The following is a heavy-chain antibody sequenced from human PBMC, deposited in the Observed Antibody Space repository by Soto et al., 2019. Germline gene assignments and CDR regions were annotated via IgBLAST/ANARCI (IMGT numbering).Heavy chain of an antibody. CDR2: ISSSSSYI. D-gene: IGHD5-18*01. CDR1: GFTFSSYA. Sequence: EVQLLESGGGLVQPGGSLRLSCAASGFTFSSYAMSWVRQAPGKGLEWVSAISSSSSYIYYADSVKGRFTISRDNAKNSLYLQMNSLRAEDTAVYYCARGGGYSYGYFDYWGQGTLVTVSS. CDR3: ARGGGYSYGYFDY. J-gene: IGHJ4*02. V-gene: IGHV3-21*01.